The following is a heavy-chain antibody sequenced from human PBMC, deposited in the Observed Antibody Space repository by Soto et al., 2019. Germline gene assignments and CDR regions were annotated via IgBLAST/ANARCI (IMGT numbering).Heavy chain of an antibody. CDR1: GGSMNNYY. CDR3: ARVGCSNTQCHTRGWDV. Sequence: SETLSLTCTVYGGSMNNYYWSWVRQPAGKGLEWVGRIYSDGATNYSPSLRGRVAMSLDTSKKKFSLHLTSVTAADTALYYCARVGCSNTQCHTRGWDVWGQGITVTVSS. CDR2: IYSDGAT. J-gene: IGHJ6*02. D-gene: IGHD2-2*01. V-gene: IGHV4-4*07.